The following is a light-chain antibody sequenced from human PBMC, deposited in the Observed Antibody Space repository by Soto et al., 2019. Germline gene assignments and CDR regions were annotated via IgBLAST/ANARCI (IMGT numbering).Light chain of an antibody. Sequence: EIVLTQSPATLSLSPGERATLSCRASQSVSRYLAWYQQRVGQAPRLLIYDASNWATGIPARFSGSGSGTDFTLTISSLEPEDFAVYYCQQRSNWPRTFGQGTKVEIK. J-gene: IGKJ1*01. CDR2: DAS. V-gene: IGKV3-11*01. CDR3: QQRSNWPRT. CDR1: QSVSRY.